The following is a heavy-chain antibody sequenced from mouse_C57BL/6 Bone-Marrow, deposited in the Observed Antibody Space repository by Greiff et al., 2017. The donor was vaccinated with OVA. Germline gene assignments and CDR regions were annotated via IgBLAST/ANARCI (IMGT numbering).Heavy chain of an antibody. CDR3: ARSGYDYDGSWFAY. Sequence: QVQLKQSGAELVKPGASVKMSCKASGYTFTSYWITWVKQRPGQGLEWIGDIYPGSGSTNYNEKFKSKATLTVDTSSSTAYMQLSSLTSEDSAVYYCARSGYDYDGSWFAYWGQGTLVTVSA. CDR1: GYTFTSYW. V-gene: IGHV1-55*01. D-gene: IGHD2-4*01. CDR2: IYPGSGST. J-gene: IGHJ3*01.